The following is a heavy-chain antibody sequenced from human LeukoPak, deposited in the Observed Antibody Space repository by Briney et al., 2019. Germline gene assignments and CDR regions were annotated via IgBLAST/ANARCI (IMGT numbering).Heavy chain of an antibody. V-gene: IGHV3-9*01. CDR2: ISWNSGSI. D-gene: IGHD3-16*01. J-gene: IGHJ6*02. CDR3: ARDRGNSHYYNMDV. Sequence: PGGSLRLSCAASGFTFDDYAMHWVRQAPGKGLEWVSGISWNSGSIGYADSVKGRFTISRDNSRNTLYLQMNSLRVEDTAVFYCARDRGNSHYYNMDVWGQGTTVTVSS. CDR1: GFTFDDYA.